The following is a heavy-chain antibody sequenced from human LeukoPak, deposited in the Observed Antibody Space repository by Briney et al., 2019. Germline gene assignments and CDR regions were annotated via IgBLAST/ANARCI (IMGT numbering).Heavy chain of an antibody. CDR3: AKGILIVGHSYGC. CDR2: ISDTGAIT. CDR1: GFTFSSSV. Sequence: GGSLTLTFTDTGFTFSSSVCSWVRQAPGKGLEWVSAISDTGAITLYADSVKGRFTISRDSSKNTLSLQMNRLRAEDAALYYCAKGILIVGHSYGCWGQGTLVTVSS. V-gene: IGHV3-23*01. J-gene: IGHJ4*02. D-gene: IGHD5-18*01.